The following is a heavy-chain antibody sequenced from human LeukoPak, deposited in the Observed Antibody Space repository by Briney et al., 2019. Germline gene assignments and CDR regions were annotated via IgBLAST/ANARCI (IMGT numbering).Heavy chain of an antibody. Sequence: PSETLSLTCAGYGGSFSGYYWSWIRQPPGKGQEWIGEINHSGSTNYNPSLKSRVTISVDTSKNQFSLKLSSVTAADTAVYYCARASFQYYYGMDVWGQGTTVTVSS. CDR2: INHSGST. CDR3: ARASFQYYYGMDV. CDR1: GGSFSGYY. V-gene: IGHV4-34*01. J-gene: IGHJ6*02.